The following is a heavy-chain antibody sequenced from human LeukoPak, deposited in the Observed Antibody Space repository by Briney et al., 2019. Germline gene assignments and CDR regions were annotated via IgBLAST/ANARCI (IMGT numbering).Heavy chain of an antibody. J-gene: IGHJ4*02. Sequence: SETLSLTCAVYGGSFSDYSWTWIRQPPGKALEWIGEIIHSGSSHYNPSLKSRVTISVDTSKIQFSLKLTSVTAADTAVYFCARGSPGYWGEGTLVTVSS. CDR1: GGSFSDYS. CDR3: ARGSPGY. CDR2: IIHSGSS. V-gene: IGHV4-34*01.